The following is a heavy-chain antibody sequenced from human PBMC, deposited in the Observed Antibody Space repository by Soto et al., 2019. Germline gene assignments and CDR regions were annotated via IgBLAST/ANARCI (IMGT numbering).Heavy chain of an antibody. CDR2: IFSNDEK. D-gene: IGHD6-19*01. Sequence: SGPTLVNPTETLTMTSTVSGFSLSNGNVGVSWIRQPPGKALDWLAHIFSNDEKSYRTPLKSSLTISEDTSKSQVVLTMTNVDPVDTAAYYCARILFGRSVAGGYFYMDVWGKGTTVTVSS. V-gene: IGHV2-26*01. J-gene: IGHJ6*03. CDR1: GFSLSNGNVG. CDR3: ARILFGRSVAGGYFYMDV.